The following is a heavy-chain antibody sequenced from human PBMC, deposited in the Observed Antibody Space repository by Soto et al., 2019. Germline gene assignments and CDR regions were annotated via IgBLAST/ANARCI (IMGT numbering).Heavy chain of an antibody. J-gene: IGHJ5*02. Sequence: PGGSLRLSCAASGFTFGSYEMNWVRQAPGKGLEWVSYISSSGSIIYYADSVKDRFTISRDNAKNSLYLQMNSLRAEDTAVYYCARGVLYYYDSSGYPHWLDPWGQGTLVTVSS. CDR2: ISSSGSII. D-gene: IGHD3-22*01. V-gene: IGHV3-48*03. CDR1: GFTFGSYE. CDR3: ARGVLYYYDSSGYPHWLDP.